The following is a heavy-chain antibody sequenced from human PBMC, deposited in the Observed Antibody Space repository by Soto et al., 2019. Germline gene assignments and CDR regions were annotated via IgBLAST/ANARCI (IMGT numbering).Heavy chain of an antibody. D-gene: IGHD6-13*01. V-gene: IGHV3-33*01. CDR2: IWYDGSNK. CDR3: ARDRKQQLIHYYYGMDV. Sequence: QVQLVESGGGVVQPGRSLRLSCAASGFTFSSYGMHWVRQAPGKGLEWVAVIWYDGSNKYYADSVKGRFTISRDNSKNTRYLQMNSLRAEDTAVYYCARDRKQQLIHYYYGMDVWGQGTTVTVSS. CDR1: GFTFSSYG. J-gene: IGHJ6*02.